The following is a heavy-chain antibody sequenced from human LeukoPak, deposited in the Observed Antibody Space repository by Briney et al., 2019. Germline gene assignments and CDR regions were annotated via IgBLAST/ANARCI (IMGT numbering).Heavy chain of an antibody. V-gene: IGHV1-2*02. CDR1: GYTFTGYY. Sequence: GASVKVSCKASGYTFTGYYMHWVRQAPGQGLEWMGWINPNSGGTNYAQKFQGRVTMTRDTSISTAYMELSRLRSDDTAVYYCARDRSVSGYSSGHGAFDIWGQGTMVTVSS. J-gene: IGHJ3*02. CDR3: ARDRSVSGYSSGHGAFDI. CDR2: INPNSGGT. D-gene: IGHD6-19*01.